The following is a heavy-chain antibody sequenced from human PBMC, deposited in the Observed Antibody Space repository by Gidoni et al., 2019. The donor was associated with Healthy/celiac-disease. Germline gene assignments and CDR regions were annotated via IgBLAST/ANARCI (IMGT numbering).Heavy chain of an antibody. CDR1: GHSFTSYW. J-gene: IGHJ5*02. Sequence: EVQLVPAGAEGNKPGESMMISCTSSGHSFTSYWIGWVRQLPGKGLEWMGIIYPGDSDTRYSPSLQGQVTISADKSISTAYLQWSSLKASDTAMYYCARQPSWGSKWFDPWGQGTLVTVSS. CDR2: IYPGDSDT. D-gene: IGHD3-16*01. CDR3: ARQPSWGSKWFDP. V-gene: IGHV5-51*01.